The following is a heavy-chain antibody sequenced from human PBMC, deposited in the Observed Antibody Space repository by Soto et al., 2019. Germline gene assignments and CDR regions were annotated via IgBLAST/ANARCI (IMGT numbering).Heavy chain of an antibody. CDR3: ARVKGYYYMDV. Sequence: QVQLVESGGGVVQPGRSLRLSCAASGFTFSSYDMHWVRQAPGKGLERVAVIWYDGSNKYYADSVKGRFTISRDNSKNTLYLKMNSLRAEDTAVYYCARVKGYYYMDVWGKGTTVTVSS. J-gene: IGHJ6*03. CDR2: IWYDGSNK. V-gene: IGHV3-33*01. CDR1: GFTFSSYD.